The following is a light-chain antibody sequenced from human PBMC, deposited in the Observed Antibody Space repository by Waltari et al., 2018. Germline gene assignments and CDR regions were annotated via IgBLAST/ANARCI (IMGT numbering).Light chain of an antibody. J-gene: IGKJ4*01. Sequence: IVLTQSPATLSLFPGERANLPCRASQSVRSYLAWYQQKPGQAPRLLIYDTSYRATGVPVRFSGSGSGTDYTLTISSLEPEYFAVYYCQHRSVWPLTFGGGTKVEMK. V-gene: IGKV3-11*01. CDR2: DTS. CDR1: QSVRSY. CDR3: QHRSVWPLT.